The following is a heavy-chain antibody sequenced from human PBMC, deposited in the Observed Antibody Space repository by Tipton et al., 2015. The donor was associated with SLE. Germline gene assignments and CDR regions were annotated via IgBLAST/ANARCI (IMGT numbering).Heavy chain of an antibody. D-gene: IGHD2-21*02. CDR3: AKGFMTEDAFDI. J-gene: IGHJ3*02. V-gene: IGHV3-23*01. CDR1: GFTVSSNY. Sequence: SLRLSCAASGFTVSSNYMSWVRQAPGKGLEWVSAISGSGGSTYYADSVKGRFTISRDNSKNTLYLQMNSLRAEDTAVYYCAKGFMTEDAFDIWGQGTMVTVSS. CDR2: ISGSGGST.